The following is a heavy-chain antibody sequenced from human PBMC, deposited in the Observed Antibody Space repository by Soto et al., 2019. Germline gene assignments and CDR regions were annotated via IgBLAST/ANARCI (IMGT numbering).Heavy chain of an antibody. D-gene: IGHD3-10*01. CDR3: ARDNGFGESDV. J-gene: IGHJ6*02. V-gene: IGHV1-18*01. CDR2: ISAYNGNT. CDR1: GYSFTSYG. Sequence: QVQLVQSGAEVKKPGASVKVSCKASGYSFTSYGISWVRQAPGQGLEWMGWISAYNGNTNYAQKLQGRVTMTTDTFTSTAYMELRGLRSDDTAGYYCARDNGFGESDVWGQGTTVTVSS.